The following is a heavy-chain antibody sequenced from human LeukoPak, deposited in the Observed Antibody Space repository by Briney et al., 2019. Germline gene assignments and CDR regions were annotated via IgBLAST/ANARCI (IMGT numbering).Heavy chain of an antibody. D-gene: IGHD2-15*01. J-gene: IGHJ3*02. CDR1: RFTFSSYA. CDR3: ARDTPGGAFDI. V-gene: IGHV3-23*01. Sequence: GGSLRLSCAASRFTFSSYAMSWARQAPGKGLEWVSGISGSGGSTNYADSVMGRFTISRDNAKNSLYLQMNSLRAEDTALYYCARDTPGGAFDIWGQGTMVTVSS. CDR2: ISGSGGST.